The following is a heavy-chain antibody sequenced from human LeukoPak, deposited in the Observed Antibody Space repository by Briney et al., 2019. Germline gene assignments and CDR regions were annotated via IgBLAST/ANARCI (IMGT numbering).Heavy chain of an antibody. J-gene: IGHJ4*02. V-gene: IGHV4-34*01. CDR3: ARHSRRWLQSGGFYFDY. D-gene: IGHD5-24*01. CDR1: GGSFSGYY. Sequence: SETLSLTCAVYGGSFSGYYWSWIRQPPGKGLEWIGEINHSGSTNYNPSLKSRVTISVDTSKNQFSLKLSSVTAADTAVYYCARHSRRWLQSGGFYFDYWGQGTLVTVSS. CDR2: INHSGST.